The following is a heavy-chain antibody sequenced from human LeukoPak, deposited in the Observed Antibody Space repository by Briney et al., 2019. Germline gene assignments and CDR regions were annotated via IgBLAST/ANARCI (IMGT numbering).Heavy chain of an antibody. CDR3: ARILRRIVVIFDYYYMDV. V-gene: IGHV4-39*01. CDR1: GGSISSSSYY. J-gene: IGHJ6*03. Sequence: SETLSLTCTVSGGSISSSSYYWGWIRQPPGKGLEWIVSIYYSGSTYYNPSLKSRVTISVDTSKNQFSLKLSSVTAADTAVYYCARILRRIVVIFDYYYMDVWGKGTTVTVSS. D-gene: IGHD3-22*01. CDR2: IYYSGST.